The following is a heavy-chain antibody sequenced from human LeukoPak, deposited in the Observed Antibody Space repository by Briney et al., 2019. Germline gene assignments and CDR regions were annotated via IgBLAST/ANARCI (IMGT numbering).Heavy chain of an antibody. CDR2: IYYSGST. CDR3: ARHPRRYISSRQYYFDY. CDR1: GGSFSGYY. D-gene: IGHD2-2*02. V-gene: IGHV4-59*08. J-gene: IGHJ4*02. Sequence: SETLSLTCAVYGGSFSGYYWSWIRQPPGKGLEWIGYIYYSGSTNYNPSLKSRVTISVDTSKNQFSLKLSSVTAADTAVYYCARHPRRYISSRQYYFDYWGQGTLVTVSS.